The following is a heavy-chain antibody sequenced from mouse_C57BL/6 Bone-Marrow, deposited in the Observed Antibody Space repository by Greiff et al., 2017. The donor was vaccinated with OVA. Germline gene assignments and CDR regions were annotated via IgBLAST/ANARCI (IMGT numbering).Heavy chain of an antibody. CDR2: IYPGDGDT. CDR3: AGYYYGSSYDFDY. J-gene: IGHJ2*01. V-gene: IGHV1-82*01. Sequence: QVQLQQSGPELVKPGASVKISCKASGYAFSSSWMNWVKQRPGKGLEWIGRIYPGDGDTNYNGKFKGKATLTADKSSSTAYMQLSSLTSEDSAVYFCAGYYYGSSYDFDYSGQGTTLTVSS. CDR1: GYAFSSSW. D-gene: IGHD1-1*01.